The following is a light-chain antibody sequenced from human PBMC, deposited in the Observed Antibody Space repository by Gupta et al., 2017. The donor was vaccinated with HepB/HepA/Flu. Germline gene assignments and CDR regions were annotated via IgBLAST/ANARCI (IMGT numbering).Light chain of an antibody. CDR1: ESFTSSY. J-gene: IGKJ1*01. V-gene: IGKV3-20*01. CDR2: GTS. CDR3: HQVGISPST. Sequence: EMVLTQSPGTLSLSPGERATLSCRARESFTSSYLAWYQQKPGQAPRLLIYGTSCRFTGIPDRFSGSGSGTEFTLTIIRRVPQDFAVYYCHQVGISPSTFGQGTKVEIK.